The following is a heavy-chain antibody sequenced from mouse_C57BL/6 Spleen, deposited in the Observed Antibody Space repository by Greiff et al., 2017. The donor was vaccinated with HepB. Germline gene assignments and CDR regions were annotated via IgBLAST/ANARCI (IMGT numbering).Heavy chain of an antibody. CDR1: GYSITSGYD. CDR3: ARGGYDGYAFDY. D-gene: IGHD2-3*01. CDR2: ISYSGST. J-gene: IGHJ2*01. Sequence: EVQLQQSGPGMVKPSQSLSLTCTVTGYSITSGYDWHWIRHFPGNKLEWMGYISYSGSTNYNPSLKSRISITHDTSKNHFFLKLNSVPTEDTATYYCARGGYDGYAFDYWGQCTTLTVSS. V-gene: IGHV3-1*01.